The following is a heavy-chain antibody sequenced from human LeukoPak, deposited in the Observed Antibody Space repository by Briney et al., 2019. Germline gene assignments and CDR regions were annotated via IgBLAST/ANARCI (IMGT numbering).Heavy chain of an antibody. CDR1: GGTFISYA. J-gene: IGHJ4*02. CDR2: IIPIFGTA. CDR3: ARELGSGWYYFDY. D-gene: IGHD6-19*01. V-gene: IGHV1-69*13. Sequence: ASVKVSCKASGGTFISYAISWVRQAPGQGLEWMGGIIPIFGTANYAQKFQGRVTITADESTSTAYMELSSLRSEDTAVYYCARELGSGWYYFDYWGQGTLVTVSS.